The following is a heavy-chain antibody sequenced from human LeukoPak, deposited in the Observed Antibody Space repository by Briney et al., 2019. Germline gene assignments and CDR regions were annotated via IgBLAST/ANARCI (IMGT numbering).Heavy chain of an antibody. CDR2: ISTSATYV. CDR1: GFTFSDYF. J-gene: IGHJ5*02. V-gene: IGHV3-21*01. Sequence: PGGSLRLSCAVSGFTFSDYFMHWVRQAPGKGPEWVSSISTSATYVHYEDSVKGRFTISRDNAKNSLYLQMDSLRVEDTAVYYCARDFAFSYPWGQGTLVTVSS. CDR3: ARDFAFSYP.